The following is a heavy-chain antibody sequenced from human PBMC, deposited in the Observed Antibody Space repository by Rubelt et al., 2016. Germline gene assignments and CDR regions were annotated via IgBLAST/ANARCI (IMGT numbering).Heavy chain of an antibody. CDR2: IYYSGST. V-gene: IGHV4-31*03. CDR1: GGSISSGGYY. D-gene: IGHD3-22*01. CDR3: ARADYYDSSGYHNWFDP. J-gene: IGHJ5*02. Sequence: QVQLQESGPGLVKPSQTLSLTCTVSGGSISSGGYYWSWIRQHPGKGLEWIGYIYYSGSTYYNPSLKSRVTISVETSKNQFSLKLSSGTAADTAVYYCARADYYDSSGYHNWFDPWGQGTLVTVSS.